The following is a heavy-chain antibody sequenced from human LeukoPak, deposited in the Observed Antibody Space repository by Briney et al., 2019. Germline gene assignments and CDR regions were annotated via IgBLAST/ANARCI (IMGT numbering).Heavy chain of an antibody. J-gene: IGHJ4*02. V-gene: IGHV3-23*01. CDR3: AKDRSPLDY. D-gene: IGHD1-14*01. Sequence: GGSLRLSCAASGFTFSTYAMSWVRQAPGKGLEWVSAISANGGSAYYADSVKGRFTISRDNSKNTLYLQMNSLRAEDTAVYYCAKDRSPLDYWGQGTLVTVSS. CDR1: GFTFSTYA. CDR2: ISANGGSA.